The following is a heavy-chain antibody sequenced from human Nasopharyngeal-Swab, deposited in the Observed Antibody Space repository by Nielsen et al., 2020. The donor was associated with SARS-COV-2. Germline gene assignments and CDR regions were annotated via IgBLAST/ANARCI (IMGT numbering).Heavy chain of an antibody. D-gene: IGHD2/OR15-2a*01. V-gene: IGHV3-23*01. CDR3: AKDLRGPYFF. J-gene: IGHJ4*02. Sequence: VRQAPGKGLEWVAAIVGSGDISGSGGNTYYADSVKGRFTISRDNSKNTLSLQMNSLRAEDTAVYHCAKDLRGPYFFWGQGTLVTVSS. CDR2: IVGSGDISGSGGNT.